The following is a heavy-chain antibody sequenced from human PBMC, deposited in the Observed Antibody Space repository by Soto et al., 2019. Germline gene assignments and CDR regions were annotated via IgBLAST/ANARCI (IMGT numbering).Heavy chain of an antibody. V-gene: IGHV1-2*02. D-gene: IGHD2-15*01. CDR3: GRERLCSGDTCSGSIDY. J-gene: IGHJ4*02. Sequence: GASVQVSCETSGYKFIDSNVYWVRQAPGQGLEWIVCISPNSGVTKYDPAFQGRITMTRDTSIGTAYLELSDLRSGATALYFCGRERLCSGDTCSGSIDYGGQGTLVAASS. CDR2: ISPNSGVT. CDR1: GYKFIDSN.